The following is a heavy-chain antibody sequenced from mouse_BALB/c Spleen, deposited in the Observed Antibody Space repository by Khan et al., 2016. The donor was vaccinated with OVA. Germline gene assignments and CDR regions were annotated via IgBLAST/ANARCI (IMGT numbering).Heavy chain of an antibody. J-gene: IGHJ4*01. CDR2: IWSDGST. D-gene: IGHD2-10*01. CDR1: GFSLTIYG. V-gene: IGHV2-6-1*01. CDR3: ARQPYYHYNIMDY. Sequence: VQLVESGPGLAAPPQSLSITCTISGFSLTIYGVHWVRQPPGKGLEWLAVIWSDGSTSYNSALKSRLTITKDNSQSQVFLKMNSLQTDDTAIYFCARQPYYHYNIMDYWGQGTSVTVSS.